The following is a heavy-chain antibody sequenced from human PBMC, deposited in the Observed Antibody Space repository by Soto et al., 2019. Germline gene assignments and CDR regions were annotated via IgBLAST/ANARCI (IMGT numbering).Heavy chain of an antibody. CDR1: GVSISSNYY. J-gene: IGHJ4*02. Sequence: QVLLPQSGPGLVQPSGTLSLSGVVSGVSISSNYYWVWVRQPPGKGLGCLVDISHIGRVNYTPSLKSRFTVSMDKSQNQFSLKVTSGTGAETGVYFCATSFGSYAIDYWGQGTLVIVSS. CDR3: ATSFGSYAIDY. D-gene: IGHD3-3*01. V-gene: IGHV4-4*02. CDR2: ISHIGRV.